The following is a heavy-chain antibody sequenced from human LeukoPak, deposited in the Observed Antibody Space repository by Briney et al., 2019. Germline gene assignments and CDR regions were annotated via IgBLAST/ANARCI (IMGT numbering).Heavy chain of an antibody. CDR1: GGTFSKYA. V-gene: IGHV1-2*04. CDR2: INPNSGGT. D-gene: IGHD6-13*01. Sequence: ASVKVSCKASGGTFSKYAISWVRQAPGQGLEWMGWINPNSGGTNYAQKFQGWVTMTRDTSISTAYMELSRLRSDDTAVYYCATSIAAAGTHAFDIWGQGTMVTVSS. CDR3: ATSIAAAGTHAFDI. J-gene: IGHJ3*02.